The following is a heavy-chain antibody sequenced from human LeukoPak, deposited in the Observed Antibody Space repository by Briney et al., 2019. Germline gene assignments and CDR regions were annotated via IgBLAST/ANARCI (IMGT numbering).Heavy chain of an antibody. J-gene: IGHJ4*02. CDR1: GGSISSSSYY. V-gene: IGHV4-39*01. D-gene: IGHD6-19*01. CDR2: IYYSGST. Sequence: SETLSLTCTVSGGSISSSSYYWGWIRQPPGKGLEWIGSIYYSGSTYYNPSLKSRVTISVDTSKNQFSLKLSSVTAADTAVYYCVTGYAVAVLDYWGQGTLVTVSS. CDR3: VTGYAVAVLDY.